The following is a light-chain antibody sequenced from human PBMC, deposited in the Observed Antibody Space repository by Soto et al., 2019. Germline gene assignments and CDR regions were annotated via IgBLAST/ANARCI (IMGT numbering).Light chain of an antibody. CDR3: QQLNSYLSIT. CDR2: AAY. CDR1: QGISSY. J-gene: IGKJ1*01. Sequence: DIQMTQSPSSLFASVGDRVTITCRASQGISSYLAWYQQKPGKAPKLLIYAAYTLQSGVPSRFSGSGSGTDFTLTISSLQPEDFATYYCQQLNSYLSITFGQGTKVDIK. V-gene: IGKV1-9*01.